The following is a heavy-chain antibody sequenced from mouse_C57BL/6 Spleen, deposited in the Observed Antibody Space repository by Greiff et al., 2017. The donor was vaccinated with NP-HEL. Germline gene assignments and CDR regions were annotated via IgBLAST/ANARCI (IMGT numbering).Heavy chain of an antibody. Sequence: VKVVESGAELAKPGASVKLSCKASGYTFTSYWMHWVKQRPGQGLEWIGYINPSSGYTKYNQKFKDKATLTADKSSSTAYMQLSSRTYEDTAVYYCATIYYQYYFDYWGQGTTLTVSS. V-gene: IGHV1-7*01. J-gene: IGHJ2*01. CDR1: GYTFTSYW. CDR2: INPSSGYT. D-gene: IGHD2-1*01. CDR3: ATIYYQYYFDY.